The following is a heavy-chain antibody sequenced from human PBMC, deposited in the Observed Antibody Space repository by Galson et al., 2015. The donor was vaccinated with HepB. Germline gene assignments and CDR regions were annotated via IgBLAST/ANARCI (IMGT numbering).Heavy chain of an antibody. V-gene: IGHV3-23*01. CDR2: ISGSGGST. CDR3: AKDEYYDYVWGSYRHTTFSSGYFDY. Sequence: SLRLSCAASGFTFSSYAMSWVRQAPGKGLEWVSAISGSGGSTYYADSVKGRFTISRDNSKNTLYLQMNSLRAEDTAVYYCAKDEYYDYVWGSYRHTTFSSGYFDYWGQGTLVTVSS. J-gene: IGHJ4*02. CDR1: GFTFSSYA. D-gene: IGHD3-16*02.